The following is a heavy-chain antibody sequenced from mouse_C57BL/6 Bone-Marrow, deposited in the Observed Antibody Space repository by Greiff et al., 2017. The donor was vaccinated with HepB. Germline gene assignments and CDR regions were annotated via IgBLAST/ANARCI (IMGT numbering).Heavy chain of an antibody. Sequence: VQLQQPGAELVKPGASVKLSCKASGYTFTSYWMHWVKQRPGRGLERIGRIDPNSGGTKYNEKFKSKATLTVDKPSSTAYMQLSSLTSEDSAVYYCARSFYGNYEGAMDYWGQGTSVTVSS. CDR2: IDPNSGGT. D-gene: IGHD2-1*01. CDR3: ARSFYGNYEGAMDY. J-gene: IGHJ4*01. CDR1: GYTFTSYW. V-gene: IGHV1-72*01.